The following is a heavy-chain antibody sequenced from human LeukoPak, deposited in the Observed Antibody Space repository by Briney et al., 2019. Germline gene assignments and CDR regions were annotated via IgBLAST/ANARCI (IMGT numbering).Heavy chain of an antibody. J-gene: IGHJ6*03. V-gene: IGHV3-74*01. D-gene: IGHD5-18*01. CDR1: GFTFSSYW. CDR3: ARDGFGYSYGYPLDYYYMDV. CDR2: INSDGSST. Sequence: HPGGSLRLSCAASGFTFSSYWMHWVRQAPGKGLVWVSRINSDGSSTSYADSVKGRFTISRDNAKNTLYLQMNSLRAEDTAVYYCARDGFGYSYGYPLDYYYMDVWGKGTTVTVSS.